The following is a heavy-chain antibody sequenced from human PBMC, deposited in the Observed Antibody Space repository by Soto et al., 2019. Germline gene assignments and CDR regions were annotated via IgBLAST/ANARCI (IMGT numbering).Heavy chain of an antibody. V-gene: IGHV3-23*01. J-gene: IGHJ4*02. CDR3: AKPHEIIVIPSATYFDS. D-gene: IGHD3-16*02. CDR1: GFTFSSYA. CDR2: ITGNSVGA. Sequence: GGSLRLSCAASGFTFSSYAMSWVRQAPGKGLEWVSSITGNSVGADYADSVRGRFTISRDNSKKTLYLQLNSLTAEDTAIYYCAKPHEIIVIPSATYFDSWGRGTLVTVSS.